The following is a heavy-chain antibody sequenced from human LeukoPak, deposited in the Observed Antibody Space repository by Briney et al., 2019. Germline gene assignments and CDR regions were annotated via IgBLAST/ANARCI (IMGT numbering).Heavy chain of an antibody. D-gene: IGHD5-12*01. V-gene: IGHV4-4*07. CDR3: ARGPVVATIDYYYYGMDV. J-gene: IGHJ6*02. Sequence: SETLSLTCTVSGGSISSYYWSWIRQPAGKGLEWIGRIYTSGSTNYNPSLKSRVTMSVDTSKNQFSLKLSSVTAADTAAYYCARGPVVATIDYYYYGMDVWGQGTTVTVSS. CDR2: IYTSGST. CDR1: GGSISSYY.